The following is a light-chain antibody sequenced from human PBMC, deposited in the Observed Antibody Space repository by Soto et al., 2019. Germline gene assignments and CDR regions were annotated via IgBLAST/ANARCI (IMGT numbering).Light chain of an antibody. V-gene: IGKV1-27*01. CDR1: QGIFNY. J-gene: IGKJ3*01. CDR2: AAS. CDR3: QTYNSATHT. Sequence: DIQMTQSPSSLPASVGDRVTITCRASQGIFNYLAWYQQKPGKVPNLLIYAASTLQSGVPSRFSGSGSVTDFTLTISRLQPEAGAKYYCQTYNSATHTVGRRTKVDI.